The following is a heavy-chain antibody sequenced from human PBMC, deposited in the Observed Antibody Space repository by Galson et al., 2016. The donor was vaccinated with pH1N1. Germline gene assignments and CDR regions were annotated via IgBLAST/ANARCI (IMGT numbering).Heavy chain of an antibody. J-gene: IGHJ6*02. D-gene: IGHD4-11*01. V-gene: IGHV1-69*04. Sequence: KFQGRVTITADKSTSTAYMELSSLRSEDTAVYYCARGQASVSTSYYYGMDVWGQGTTVTVSS. CDR3: ARGQASVSTSYYYGMDV.